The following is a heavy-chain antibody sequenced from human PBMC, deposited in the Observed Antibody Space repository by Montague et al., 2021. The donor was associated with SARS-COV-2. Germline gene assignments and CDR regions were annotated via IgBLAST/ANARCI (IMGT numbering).Heavy chain of an antibody. V-gene: IGHV3-23*01. D-gene: IGHD5-18*01. CDR3: AKGDTAMAPYNWFDP. CDR1: GFTFSIYA. CDR2: IGSTGDST. Sequence: SLRLSCAASGFTFSIYAMTWVRQAPGKGLEWLSAIGSTGDSTYYADSVKGRFTISRDNPKNTLYLQMNSLRAEDTAVYYCAKGDTAMAPYNWFDPWGQGTLVTVSS. J-gene: IGHJ5*02.